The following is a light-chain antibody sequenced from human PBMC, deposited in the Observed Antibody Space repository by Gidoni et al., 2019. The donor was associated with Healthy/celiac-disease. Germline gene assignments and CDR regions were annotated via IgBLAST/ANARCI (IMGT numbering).Light chain of an antibody. CDR1: QSISSY. V-gene: IGKV1-39*01. Sequence: IQPTQSPSSLSASVGDRVTITCRASQSISSYLNWYQQKPGKAPKLLIYAASSLQSGVPSRFSGSGSGTDFTLTISSLQPEDFATYYCQQSYSTLWTFGQGTKVEIK. CDR3: QQSYSTLWT. J-gene: IGKJ1*01. CDR2: AAS.